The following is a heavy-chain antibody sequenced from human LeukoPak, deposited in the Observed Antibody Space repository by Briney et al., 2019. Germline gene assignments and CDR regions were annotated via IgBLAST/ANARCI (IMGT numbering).Heavy chain of an antibody. D-gene: IGHD3-22*01. CDR3: AKFRRDSGYYFVY. CDR2: ISGDGATT. J-gene: IGHJ4*02. Sequence: GGSLRLSCAASGFPFSSYAMTWVRRAPGKGLEWVSSISGDGATTYHADSVKGRFTIPRDNSKNTLYLQMNSLRAEDTAVYYCAKFRRDSGYYFVYWGQGTLVTVSS. V-gene: IGHV3-23*01. CDR1: GFPFSSYA.